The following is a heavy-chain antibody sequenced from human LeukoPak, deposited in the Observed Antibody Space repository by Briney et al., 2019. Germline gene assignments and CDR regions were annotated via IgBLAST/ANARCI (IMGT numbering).Heavy chain of an antibody. CDR3: ASSSWGDYYRMDV. V-gene: IGHV4-59*01. CDR1: GGSISSYY. J-gene: IGHJ6*02. Sequence: SVTLSLTCTVSGGSISSYYWSWIRRPPGKGLEWIGYIYYSGSTNYNPSLKSRVTISVDTSKNQFSLKLSSVTAADTAVYYCASSSWGDYYRMDVWGQGTTVTVSS. D-gene: IGHD3-16*01. CDR2: IYYSGST.